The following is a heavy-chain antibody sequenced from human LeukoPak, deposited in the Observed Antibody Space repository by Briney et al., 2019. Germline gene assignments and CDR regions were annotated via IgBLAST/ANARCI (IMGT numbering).Heavy chain of an antibody. CDR1: GYTLTSSG. Sequence: GASVKVSCKASGYTLTSSGISWVRQAPGQGLEWMGWINTYNGNTNYAQKLQGRVTMTTDTPTSTAYMELRSLRSDDTAVYYCARGENTWRNWLDPWGLGTLVTVSS. V-gene: IGHV1-18*01. CDR3: ARGENTWRNWLDP. D-gene: IGHD2/OR15-2a*01. CDR2: INTYNGNT. J-gene: IGHJ5*02.